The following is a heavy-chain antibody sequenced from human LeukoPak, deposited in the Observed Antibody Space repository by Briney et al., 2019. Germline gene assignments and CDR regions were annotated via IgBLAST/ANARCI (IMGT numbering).Heavy chain of an antibody. D-gene: IGHD5-12*01. J-gene: IGHJ4*02. Sequence: PSQTLSLTCTVSGGSISSGDYYWSWIRQPPGTGLEWLGYIYYSGSTYYNPSLKSRVTISVDTSKNQFSLKLSSVTAADTAVYYCARGHSGYARSPPTIDYWGQGTLVTVSS. CDR3: ARGHSGYARSPPTIDY. V-gene: IGHV4-30-4*01. CDR1: GGSISSGDYY. CDR2: IYYSGST.